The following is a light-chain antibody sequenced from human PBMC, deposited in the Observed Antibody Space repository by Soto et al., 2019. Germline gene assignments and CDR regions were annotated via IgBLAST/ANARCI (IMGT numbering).Light chain of an antibody. V-gene: IGLV1-40*01. CDR1: SSNIGAGYD. Sequence: QSVLTQPPSVSGAPGQRVTISCTGSSSNIGAGYDVHWYQQLPGTAPKLLIHGNSNRPSWVPDRFSGSKSGTSASLAITGLQAEDEADYYCQSYGSSLSGYVVFGGGTELTVL. J-gene: IGLJ2*01. CDR3: QSYGSSLSGYVV. CDR2: GNS.